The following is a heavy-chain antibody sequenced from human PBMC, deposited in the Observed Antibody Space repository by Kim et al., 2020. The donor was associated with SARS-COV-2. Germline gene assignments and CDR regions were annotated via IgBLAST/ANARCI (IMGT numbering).Heavy chain of an antibody. D-gene: IGHD1-1*01. V-gene: IGHV3-7*03. CDR3: AREWSGIVYGYFDY. J-gene: IGHJ4*02. Sequence: GGSLRLSCAASGFTFSSYWMSWVRQAPGKGLEWVANIKQDGSEKYYVDSVKGRFTISRDNAKNSLYLQMNSLRAEDTAVYYCAREWSGIVYGYFDYWGQGTLVTVSS. CDR1: GFTFSSYW. CDR2: IKQDGSEK.